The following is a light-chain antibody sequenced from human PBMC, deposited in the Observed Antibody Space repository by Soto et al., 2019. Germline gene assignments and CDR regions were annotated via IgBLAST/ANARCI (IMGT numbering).Light chain of an antibody. CDR3: AAWDDSLSASVV. CDR2: SNN. Sequence: QSVLTQPPSASGTPGQRVTISCSGSSSNIGSNYVYWYQQLPATAPKLLIYSNNQRPSGVPDRFSGSKSGTSASLAISGLRSEDEADYYCAAWDDSLSASVVFGGGTKLTVL. CDR1: SSNIGSNY. J-gene: IGLJ2*01. V-gene: IGLV1-47*01.